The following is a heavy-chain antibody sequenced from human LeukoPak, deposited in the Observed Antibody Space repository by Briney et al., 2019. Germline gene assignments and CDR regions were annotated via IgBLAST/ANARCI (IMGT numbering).Heavy chain of an antibody. CDR1: GFTFSSYA. D-gene: IGHD4-17*01. CDR2: ISGSGGST. J-gene: IGHJ6*02. Sequence: GGSLRLSCAASGFTFSSYAMSWVRQAPGKGLEWVSAISGSGGSTYYADSVKGRFTISRDNSKNTLYLQMNSLRAEDTAVYYCAKGETTVTAAAYYYYGMDVWGQGATVTVSS. CDR3: AKGETTVTAAAYYYYGMDV. V-gene: IGHV3-23*01.